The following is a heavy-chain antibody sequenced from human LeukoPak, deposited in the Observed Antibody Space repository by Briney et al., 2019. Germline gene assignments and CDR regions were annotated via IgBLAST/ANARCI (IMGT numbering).Heavy chain of an antibody. CDR3: ARGSEQQLDY. D-gene: IGHD6-13*01. V-gene: IGHV4-30-2*01. CDR2: IYHSGST. Sequence: PSETLSLTCTVSGGSISSGGYYWSWIRQPPGKGLEWIGYIYHSGSTYYNPSLKSRVTISVDRSENQFSLKLSSVTAADTAVYYCARGSEQQLDYWGQGTLVTVSS. J-gene: IGHJ4*02. CDR1: GGSISSGGYY.